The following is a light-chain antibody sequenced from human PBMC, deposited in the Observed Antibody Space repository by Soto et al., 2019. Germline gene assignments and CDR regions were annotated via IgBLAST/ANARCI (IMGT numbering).Light chain of an antibody. V-gene: IGKV1-9*01. CDR2: ATS. J-gene: IGKJ5*01. CDR3: QQLNSYPIT. Sequence: IQLTQSQSSLSASVGDRVTITCRASQGISSYLAWYQQIPGRAPKLLISATSTLQSGVPSRFSGSGSGTDFTLTISSLQPEDFATYYCQQLNSYPITFGQGTRLEIK. CDR1: QGISSY.